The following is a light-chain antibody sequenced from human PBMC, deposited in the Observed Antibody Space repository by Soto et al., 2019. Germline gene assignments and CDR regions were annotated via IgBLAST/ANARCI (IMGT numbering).Light chain of an antibody. V-gene: IGKV1-33*01. J-gene: IGKJ4*01. CDR3: QQYDNLPLT. CDR1: QDISNY. Sequence: DIQMTQSPSSLSASVGDRVTITCQASQDISNYLNWYQQKPGKAPKLLIYAASNLETGVPSRFSGGGSGTDFTFTISSLQPEDIATYYCQQYDNLPLTFGGGTKVEIK. CDR2: AAS.